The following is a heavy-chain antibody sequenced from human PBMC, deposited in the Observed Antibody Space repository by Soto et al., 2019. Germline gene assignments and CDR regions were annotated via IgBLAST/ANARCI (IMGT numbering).Heavy chain of an antibody. J-gene: IGHJ4*02. CDR2: ISYDGSSQ. CDR1: GFIFSRYG. V-gene: IGHV3-30*18. CDR3: AKDQDSGCYNSPAAMDY. Sequence: QVQLVESGGGVVQPGGSLRLSCAASGFIFSRYGMHWVRQAPGKGLEWVAVISYDGSSQSYADSVKGRFTLSRDNSKNTLSVQMNSLRGEDTAVYYCAKDQDSGCYNSPAAMDYWGQGTLVSVSS. D-gene: IGHD6-19*01.